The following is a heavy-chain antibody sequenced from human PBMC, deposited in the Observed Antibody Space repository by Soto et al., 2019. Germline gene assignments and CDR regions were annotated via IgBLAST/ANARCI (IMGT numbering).Heavy chain of an antibody. D-gene: IGHD5-18*01. J-gene: IGHJ4*02. CDR1: GGTFSSYA. V-gene: IGHV1-69*13. CDR2: IIPIFGTA. Sequence: SVKVSCKASGGTFSSYAISWVRQAPGQGLEWMGGIIPIFGTANYAQKFQGRVTITADESTSIAYMELSSLRSEDTAVYYCASRTAMAAYYFDYWGQGTLVTVSS. CDR3: ASRTAMAAYYFDY.